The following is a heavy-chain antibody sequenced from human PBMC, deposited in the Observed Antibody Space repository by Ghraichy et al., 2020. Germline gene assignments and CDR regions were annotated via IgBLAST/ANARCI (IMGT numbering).Heavy chain of an antibody. CDR3: ARVSAADINYFYYYYYMDV. V-gene: IGHV4-38-2*02. CDR2: IYHSGTT. Sequence: SQTLSLTCTVSGYSISSGYYWGWIRQPPGKGLEWIGSIYHSGTTYYNPSLKSRVTILVDTSKNQFSLRLNSVTAADTAVFYCARVSAADINYFYYYYYMDVWGKGTTVTVSS. CDR1: GYSISSGYY. J-gene: IGHJ6*03. D-gene: IGHD6-13*01.